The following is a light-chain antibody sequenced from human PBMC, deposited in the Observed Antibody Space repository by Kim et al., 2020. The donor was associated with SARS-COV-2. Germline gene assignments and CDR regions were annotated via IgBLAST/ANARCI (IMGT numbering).Light chain of an antibody. J-gene: IGKJ1*01. V-gene: IGKV3-20*01. Sequence: PAGKAAPSSSASQSIGSSNLAWYQQKPGQAPRLLIYGASSRATDIPARFSGSGSGTDFTLTISRLEPEDFAVYYCQQYSSSPPCTFGQGTKVEIK. CDR2: GAS. CDR3: QQYSSSPPCT. CDR1: QSIGSSN.